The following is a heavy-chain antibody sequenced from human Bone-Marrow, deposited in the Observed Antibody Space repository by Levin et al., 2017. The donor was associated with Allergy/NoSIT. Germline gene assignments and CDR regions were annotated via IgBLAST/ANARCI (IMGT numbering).Heavy chain of an antibody. CDR1: GYTFISYA. D-gene: IGHD1-1*01. V-gene: IGHV1-3*01. Sequence: GESLKISCKASGYTFISYALHWVRQAPGQSLEWMGWINPANGNTKYSQQFQGRVTLSLDTHATTGYMELSSLRSEDTALYYCARTDPPGNYYYYGMDVWGQGTTVIVAS. J-gene: IGHJ6*02. CDR3: ARTDPPGNYYYYGMDV. CDR2: INPANGNT.